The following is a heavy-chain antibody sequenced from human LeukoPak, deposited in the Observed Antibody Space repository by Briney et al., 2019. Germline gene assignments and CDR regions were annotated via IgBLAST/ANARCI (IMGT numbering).Heavy chain of an antibody. CDR2: ISGNGGST. J-gene: IGHJ4*02. CDR1: GFTFSSYA. D-gene: IGHD2-2*01. CDR3: VKFGCSSASCSGGDY. V-gene: IGHV3-64D*09. Sequence: GGSLRLSCSASGFTFSSYAMYWGRQAPGKGLEYVSAISGNGGSTYYADSVKGRFTISRDNSKNTLYLQMSSLRVEDTAVYYCVKFGCSSASCSGGDYWGQGTLVTVSS.